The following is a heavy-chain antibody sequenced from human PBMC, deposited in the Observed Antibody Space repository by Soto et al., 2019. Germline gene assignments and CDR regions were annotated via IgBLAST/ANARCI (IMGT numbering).Heavy chain of an antibody. CDR3: ARVRHGFDP. Sequence: SETLSLTCAVYGGSFSGCYRNWFRQPPGKGLEWFGEIVHSGYTNYNPSLKSRVTISVDPSKTQFSLRLTSVTAADTAVYYCARVRHGFDPWGQGTLVTVSS. J-gene: IGHJ5*02. D-gene: IGHD1-1*01. CDR1: GGSFSGCY. V-gene: IGHV4-34*12. CDR2: IVHSGYT.